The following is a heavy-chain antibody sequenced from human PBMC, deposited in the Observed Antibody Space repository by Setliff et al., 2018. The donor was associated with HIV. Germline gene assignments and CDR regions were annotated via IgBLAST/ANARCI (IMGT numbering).Heavy chain of an antibody. CDR3: ARGGVTTFLPMRY. CDR2: INPSGGDS. Sequence: ASVKVSCKASGYTFTTYYMNWVRQAPGQGLEWMGIINPSGGDSVYAQRFQGRVTLTSDTSTSTFSMVLSSLRSDDTAVYYCARGGVTTFLPMRYWGQGSLVTVSS. J-gene: IGHJ4*02. D-gene: IGHD4-17*01. CDR1: GYTFTTYY. V-gene: IGHV1-46*03.